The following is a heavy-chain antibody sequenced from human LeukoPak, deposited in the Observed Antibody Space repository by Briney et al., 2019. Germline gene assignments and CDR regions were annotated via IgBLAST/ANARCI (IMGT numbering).Heavy chain of an antibody. D-gene: IGHD3-9*01. Sequence: ASVKVSRKASGYTFTGYYLHWVRQAPGQGLEWMGWIDPNSGTTGYAQKFQGRVTMTRNTSISTAYMELSSLRSEDTAVYYCARTYYDILTGYNWFDPWGQGTLVTVSS. CDR3: ARTYYDILTGYNWFDP. CDR1: GYTFTGYY. J-gene: IGHJ5*02. CDR2: IDPNSGTT. V-gene: IGHV1-8*02.